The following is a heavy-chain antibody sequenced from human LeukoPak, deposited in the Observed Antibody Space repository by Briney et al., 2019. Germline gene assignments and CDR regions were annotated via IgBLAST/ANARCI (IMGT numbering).Heavy chain of an antibody. CDR2: IIPIFGTA. CDR1: GGTFSSYA. D-gene: IGHD1-26*01. V-gene: IGHV1-69*05. Sequence: SVKVSCKASGGTFSSYAISWVRQAPGQGLEWMGRIIPIFGTANYAQKFQGRVTITTDESTSTAYMELSSLRSEDTAVYYCAAEWGPGIFDYWGQGTLVTVSS. J-gene: IGHJ4*02. CDR3: AAEWGPGIFDY.